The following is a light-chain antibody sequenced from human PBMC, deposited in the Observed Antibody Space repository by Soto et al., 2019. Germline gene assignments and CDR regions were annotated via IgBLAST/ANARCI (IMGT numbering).Light chain of an antibody. CDR1: QSISSW. Sequence: DIQMTQSPSTLSASVRDRVTITCRASQSISSWLAWYQQKPGKAPKLLIYDASSLESGVPSRFSGSGSGTEFTLTISSLQPDDFATYYCQQYGSFSPITFGGGTKVDIK. V-gene: IGKV1-5*01. CDR2: DAS. CDR3: QQYGSFSPIT. J-gene: IGKJ4*01.